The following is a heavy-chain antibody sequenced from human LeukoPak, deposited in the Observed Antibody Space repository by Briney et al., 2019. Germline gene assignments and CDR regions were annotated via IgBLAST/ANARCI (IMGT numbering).Heavy chain of an antibody. Sequence: GGSLRLSCEASGVTFGNYAMNWVRQAPRKGLEWVSTISGTGSSTYYADSAKGRFTISRDNSKDTLFLQLNSLTAADTAMYFCAKASVAIPQYCNSWGQGTLVTVSS. J-gene: IGHJ5*02. CDR3: AKASVAIPQYCNS. D-gene: IGHD2/OR15-2a*01. CDR2: ISGTGSST. V-gene: IGHV3-23*01. CDR1: GVTFGNYA.